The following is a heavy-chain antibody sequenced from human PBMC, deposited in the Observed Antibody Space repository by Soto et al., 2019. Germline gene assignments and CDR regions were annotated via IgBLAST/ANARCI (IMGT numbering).Heavy chain of an antibody. J-gene: IGHJ4*02. V-gene: IGHV1-3*01. D-gene: IGHD1-1*01. CDR3: ARDYNGLGDY. CDR2: INAANGNT. Sequence: QVQLVQSGAEVKKPGASVKVSYKASGYTFTSYPVHWVRQAPGQRLEWMGWINAANGNTKYSQKFQGRVTITRDTSASAAYMELSSLTSEDTAVFYCARDYNGLGDYWGQGTLVTVSS. CDR1: GYTFTSYP.